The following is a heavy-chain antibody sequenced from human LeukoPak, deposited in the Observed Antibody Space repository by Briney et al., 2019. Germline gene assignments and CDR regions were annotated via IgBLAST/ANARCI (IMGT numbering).Heavy chain of an antibody. CDR2: IYYTGST. Sequence: SETLSLTCTVSNGSISTYLWTWIRQPPGKGLEWIGEIYYTGSTNYNSSLKNRVTISLDTSKNQFSLKLSSVTAADTAVYYCARRARYCSGGSCSRPFDYWGQGTLVTVSS. V-gene: IGHV4-59*12. D-gene: IGHD2-15*01. CDR3: ARRARYCSGGSCSRPFDY. CDR1: NGSISTYL. J-gene: IGHJ4*02.